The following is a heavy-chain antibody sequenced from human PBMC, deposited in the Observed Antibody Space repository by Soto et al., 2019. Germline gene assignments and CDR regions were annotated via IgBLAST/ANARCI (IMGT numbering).Heavy chain of an antibody. CDR1: GFNLIIRS. V-gene: IGHV3-21*06. J-gene: IGHJ4*02. D-gene: IGHD2-15*01. Sequence: PGADXRSSCGAFGFNLIIRSINCVHQAPGKGLEWFSSISSTTNYIYYGDSMKGRFTISRDNAKNSLYLETNTLRDEETAVYSCARESEKLTSEFDSWGEGTLVTVSP. CDR3: ARESEKLTSEFDS. CDR2: ISSTTNYI.